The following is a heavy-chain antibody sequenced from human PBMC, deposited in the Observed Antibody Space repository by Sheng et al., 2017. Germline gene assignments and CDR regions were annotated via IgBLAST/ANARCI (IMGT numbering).Heavy chain of an antibody. J-gene: IGHJ5*02. V-gene: IGHV4-34*01. Sequence: QVQLQQWGAGLLKPSETLSLTCAVYGGSFSGYYWSWIRQPPGKGLEWIGEINHSGSTNYNPSLKSRVTISVDTSKNQFSLKLSSVTAADTAVYYCARGTVRGVIIRGRSYNWFDPWGQGTLVTVSS. D-gene: IGHD3-10*01. CDR2: INHSGST. CDR1: GGSFSGYY. CDR3: ARGTVRGVIIRGRSYNWFDP.